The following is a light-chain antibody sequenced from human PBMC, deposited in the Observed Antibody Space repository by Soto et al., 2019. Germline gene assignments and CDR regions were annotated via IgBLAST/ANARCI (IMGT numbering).Light chain of an antibody. CDR3: SSYAAGSNFV. CDR1: SSDVGGYNY. Sequence: QSALTQHPSASGSPGQSVTISCTGTSSDVGGYNYVSWYQQHPGKAPKLMIYEVSKRPSGVPDRFSGSKSDNTASLTVSGLQAEDEADYYCSSYAAGSNFVFGIGTKVTVL. V-gene: IGLV2-8*01. CDR2: EVS. J-gene: IGLJ1*01.